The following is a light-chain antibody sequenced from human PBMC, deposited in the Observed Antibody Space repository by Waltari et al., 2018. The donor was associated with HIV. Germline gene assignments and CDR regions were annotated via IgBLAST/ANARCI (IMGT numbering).Light chain of an antibody. CDR1: SSDVGGYNY. V-gene: IGLV2-14*03. CDR3: SSDTSSSTPLVV. Sequence: QSALTQPASVSGSPGQSITISCTGTSSDVGGYNYVSWYQQHPGKAPKLMIFYVSNRPSGVSNRFSGSKSGNTASRTISGLQAEDEADYYCSSDTSSSTPLVVFGGGTKLTVL. J-gene: IGLJ2*01. CDR2: YVS.